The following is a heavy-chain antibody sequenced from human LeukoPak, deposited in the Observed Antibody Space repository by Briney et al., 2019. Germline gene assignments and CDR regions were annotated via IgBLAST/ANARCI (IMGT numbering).Heavy chain of an antibody. CDR3: ARDRGELERREPFDY. D-gene: IGHD1-1*01. CDR2: ISTYNGNT. V-gene: IGHV1-18*01. CDR1: GYTFTNYG. J-gene: IGHJ4*02. Sequence: ASVKVSCKASGYTFTNYGISWVRQAPGQGPEWMGWISTYNGNTNYAQKLQDRVTMTRDMSTSTVYMELSSLRSEDTAVYYCARDRGELERREPFDYWGQGTLVTVSS.